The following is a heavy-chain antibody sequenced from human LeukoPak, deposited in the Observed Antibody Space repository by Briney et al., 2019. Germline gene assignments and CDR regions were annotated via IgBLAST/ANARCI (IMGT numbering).Heavy chain of an antibody. D-gene: IGHD4-17*01. V-gene: IGHV1-69*04. CDR3: ARGYGDYLYYFDY. Sequence: SVKVSCKASGGTFSSYAISWVRQAPGQGLEWMGRIIPILGIANYAQKFQGRVTVTADKSTSTAYMELSSLRSEDTAVYYCARGYGDYLYYFDYWGQGTLVTVSS. J-gene: IGHJ4*02. CDR2: IIPILGIA. CDR1: GGTFSSYA.